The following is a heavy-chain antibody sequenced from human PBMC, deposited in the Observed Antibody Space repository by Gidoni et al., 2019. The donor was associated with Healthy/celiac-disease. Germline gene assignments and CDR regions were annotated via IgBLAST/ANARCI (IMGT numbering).Heavy chain of an antibody. D-gene: IGHD4-4*01. CDR1: GFTFSSYG. CDR2: ISYDGSNK. J-gene: IGHJ4*02. CDR3: AKDPLLGVTTVSHFDY. V-gene: IGHV3-30*18. Sequence: QVQLVESGGGVVQPGRSLRLSCAASGFTFSSYGMHWVRQAPGKGLEWVAVISYDGSNKYYADSVKGRFTISRDNSKNTLYLQMNSLRAEDTAVYYCAKDPLLGVTTVSHFDYWGQGTLVTVSS.